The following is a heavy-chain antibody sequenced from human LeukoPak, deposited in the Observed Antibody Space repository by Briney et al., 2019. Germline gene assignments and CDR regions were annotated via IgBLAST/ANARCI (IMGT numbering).Heavy chain of an antibody. V-gene: IGHV4-4*09. CDR3: ARRDYYDSSGYSFAFDI. CDR2: IYTSGST. Sequence: SETLSLTCTVSGGSISSYYWSWIRQPPGKGLEWIGYIYTSGSTNYNPPLKSRVTISVDTSKNQFSLKLSSVTAADTAVYYCARRDYYDSSGYSFAFDIWGQGTMVTVSS. J-gene: IGHJ3*02. D-gene: IGHD3-22*01. CDR1: GGSISSYY.